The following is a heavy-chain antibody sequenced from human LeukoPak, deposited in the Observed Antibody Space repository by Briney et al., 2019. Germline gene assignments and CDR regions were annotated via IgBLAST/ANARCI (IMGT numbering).Heavy chain of an antibody. J-gene: IGHJ4*02. CDR2: ISGSGGST. CDR3: AKDRGSGVAVAVYYFDY. V-gene: IGHV3-23*01. D-gene: IGHD2-15*01. CDR1: GFTFSSYA. Sequence: GGSLRLSCAASGFTFSSYAMSWVRQAPGKGLEWVSAISGSGGSTYYADSVKGRFTISRDNSKYTLYLQMNSLRAEDTAVYYCAKDRGSGVAVAVYYFDYWGQGTLVTVSS.